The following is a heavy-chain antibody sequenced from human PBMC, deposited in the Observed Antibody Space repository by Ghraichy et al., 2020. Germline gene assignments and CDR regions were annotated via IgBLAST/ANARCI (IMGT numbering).Heavy chain of an antibody. CDR2: INHSGST. CDR1: GGSFSGYY. CDR3: ARTIRGGAAAGHLHRYFDY. Sequence: SETLSLTCAVYGGSFSGYYWSWIRQPPGKGLEWIGEINHSGSTNYNPSLKSRVTISVDTSKNQFSLKLSSVTAADTAVYYCARTIRGGAAAGHLHRYFDYWGQGTLVTVSS. V-gene: IGHV4-34*01. J-gene: IGHJ4*02. D-gene: IGHD6-13*01.